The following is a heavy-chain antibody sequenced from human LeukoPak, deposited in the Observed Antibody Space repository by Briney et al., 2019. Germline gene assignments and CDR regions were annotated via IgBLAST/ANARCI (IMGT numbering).Heavy chain of an antibody. Sequence: GGSLRLSCATSGFTFSNYWMSWVRQAPGRGLEWVANIKQDGSQKYYVDSVKGRFTISRDNAKNSLYLQMNSLRAEDTAVYYCARDDRYDTSGYYSMFDYWGQGTLVTVS. CDR1: GFTFSNYW. V-gene: IGHV3-7*01. D-gene: IGHD3-22*01. CDR3: ARDDRYDTSGYYSMFDY. CDR2: IKQDGSQK. J-gene: IGHJ4*02.